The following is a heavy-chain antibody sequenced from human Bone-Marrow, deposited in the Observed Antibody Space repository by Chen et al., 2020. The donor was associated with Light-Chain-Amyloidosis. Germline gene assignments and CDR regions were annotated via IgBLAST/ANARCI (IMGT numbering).Heavy chain of an antibody. CDR1: GGSISWYY. V-gene: IGHV4-59*01. Sequence: QVLLQESGPGLVKPSETLSLTCTVPGGSISWYYWSWIRQPPGKGLEWIGYIYYSGSTNYNPSPKSPVTISVDTSKNQFSLKPSSVTAADTAVYYCARRVDTAMDRGYYFDYWGQGTLVTVSS. CDR2: IYYSGST. D-gene: IGHD5-18*01. CDR3: ARRVDTAMDRGYYFDY. J-gene: IGHJ4*02.